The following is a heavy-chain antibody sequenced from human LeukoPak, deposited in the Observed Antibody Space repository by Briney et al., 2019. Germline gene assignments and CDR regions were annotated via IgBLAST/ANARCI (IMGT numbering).Heavy chain of an antibody. CDR1: GFTFSSYA. CDR2: ISGSGGST. V-gene: IGHV3-23*01. CDR3: AKGRVRRAYYYYGMGV. J-gene: IGHJ6*02. Sequence: GGSLRLSCAASGFTFSSYAMSWVRQAPGKGLEWVSAISGSGGSTYYADSVKGRFTISRDNSKNTLYLQMNSLRAEDTAVYYCAKGRVRRAYYYYGMGVWGQGTTVTVSS.